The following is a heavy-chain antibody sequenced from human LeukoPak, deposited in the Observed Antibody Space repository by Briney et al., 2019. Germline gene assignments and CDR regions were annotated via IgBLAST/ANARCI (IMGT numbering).Heavy chain of an antibody. D-gene: IGHD2-21*02. Sequence: SETLSLTCAVYGGSFCGYYWSWIRQPPGKGLEWIGEINHSGSTNYNPSLKSRVTISVDTSKNQFSLKLSSVTAADTAVYYCGGGGDYNWFDPWGQGTLVTVSS. CDR2: INHSGST. CDR3: GGGGDYNWFDP. J-gene: IGHJ5*02. CDR1: GGSFCGYY. V-gene: IGHV4-34*01.